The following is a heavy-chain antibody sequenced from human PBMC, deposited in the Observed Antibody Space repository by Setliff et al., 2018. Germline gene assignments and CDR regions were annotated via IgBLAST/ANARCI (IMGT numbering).Heavy chain of an antibody. D-gene: IGHD3-22*01. Sequence: SETLSLTCAVYGGSFSGYYWNWIRQAPGKGLEWIGEINHRGTTSYTPSLKGRVTISVNTSKNLFSLKLSSVTAADTAVYFCARGPRFDYESPTYRRRFDPWGQGTAVTVS. CDR3: ARGPRFDYESPTYRRRFDP. CDR2: INHRGTT. V-gene: IGHV4-34*01. CDR1: GGSFSGYY. J-gene: IGHJ5*02.